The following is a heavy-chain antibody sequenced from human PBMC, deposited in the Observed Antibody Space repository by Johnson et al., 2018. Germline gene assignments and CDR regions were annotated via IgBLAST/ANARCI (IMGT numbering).Heavy chain of an antibody. J-gene: IGHJ3*02. CDR1: GYTFINYY. CDR2: INSRTGTA. D-gene: IGHD1-26*01. V-gene: IGHV1-46*01. CDR3: ARGGVRGANAFEI. Sequence: QVQLVQSGAEVKEPGASVKVSCKASGYTFINYYMQWVRQAPGQGLEWMGIINSRTGTAHYDQEFQGRVPMPRDTSTGTIYMDLNSLRSEDTAMYYCARGGVRGANAFEIWGQGTMVTVSS.